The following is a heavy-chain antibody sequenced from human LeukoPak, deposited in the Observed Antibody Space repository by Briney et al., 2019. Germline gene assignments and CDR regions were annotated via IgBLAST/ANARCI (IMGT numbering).Heavy chain of an antibody. CDR2: IYTSGST. J-gene: IGHJ6*03. Sequence: SETLSLTCTVSGGSISSHYWSWIRQPAGKGLEWIGRIYTSGSTNYNPSLKSRVTMSVDTSKNQFSLKLSSVTAADTAVYYCAMSLGEVGYYYMDVWGKGTTVTISS. V-gene: IGHV4-4*07. CDR1: GGSISSHY. D-gene: IGHD3-16*01. CDR3: AMSLGEVGYYYMDV.